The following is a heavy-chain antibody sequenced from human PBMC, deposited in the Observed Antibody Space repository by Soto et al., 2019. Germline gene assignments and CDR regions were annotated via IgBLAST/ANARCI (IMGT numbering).Heavy chain of an antibody. Sequence: LLQQSGAEAREPGGVVKMSCAVSGITFSDLHMHWVKQAPGKSLEWGGLVEVENDDRLYAEKYRGRLNINTDTSRHTSYMELTSLTSDYTAIYCCAAVRGSLGSLSFDYWGQGTPVNVSA. CDR1: GITFSDLH. V-gene: IGHV1-69-2*01. D-gene: IGHD1-26*01. CDR3: AAVRGSLGSLSFDY. CDR2: VEVENDDR. J-gene: IGHJ4*02.